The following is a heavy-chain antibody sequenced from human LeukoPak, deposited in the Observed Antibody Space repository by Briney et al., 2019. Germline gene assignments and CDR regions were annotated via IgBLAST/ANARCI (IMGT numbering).Heavy chain of an antibody. CDR1: GDSISNYY. V-gene: IGHV4-59*01. Sequence: PSETLSLTCTVSGDSISNYYWSWIRQPPGKGLEWIGSIYYSGSTNSKPSLKSRVTISIDTSKNQFSLKLRSVTAADTAVYYCARDMDYYGSGTYRGYYYYMDIWGKGTTLTVSS. CDR2: IYYSGST. J-gene: IGHJ6*03. CDR3: ARDMDYYGSGTYRGYYYYMDI. D-gene: IGHD3-10*01.